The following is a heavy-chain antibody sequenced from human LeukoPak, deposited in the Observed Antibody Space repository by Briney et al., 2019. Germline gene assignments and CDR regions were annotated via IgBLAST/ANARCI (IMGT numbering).Heavy chain of an antibody. D-gene: IGHD6-13*01. Sequence: PGGSLRLSCAASGFRFSSYTMNWVRQAPGKGLEWVSSISSSSSYIYYADSVKGRFTISRDNAKNSLYLQMNSLRAEDTAVYYCARSGAAAVEAAFDIWGQGTMLTVSS. CDR3: ARSGAAAVEAAFDI. J-gene: IGHJ3*02. CDR2: ISSSSSYI. CDR1: GFRFSSYT. V-gene: IGHV3-21*01.